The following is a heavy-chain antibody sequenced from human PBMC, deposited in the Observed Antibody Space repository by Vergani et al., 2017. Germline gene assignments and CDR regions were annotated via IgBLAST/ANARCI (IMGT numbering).Heavy chain of an antibody. CDR3: AKVHTDTALRRPIWFDP. J-gene: IGHJ5*02. CDR2: ISGSGGST. CDR1: GFTFSSYA. D-gene: IGHD5-18*01. Sequence: EVQLLESGGGLVQPGGSLRLSCAASGFTFSSYAMSWVRQAPGKGLEWVSAISGSGGSTYYADSVKGRFTISRDNSKNTLYLQMNSLRAEDTAVYYCAKVHTDTALRRPIWFDPWGQGTLVTVSS. V-gene: IGHV3-23*01.